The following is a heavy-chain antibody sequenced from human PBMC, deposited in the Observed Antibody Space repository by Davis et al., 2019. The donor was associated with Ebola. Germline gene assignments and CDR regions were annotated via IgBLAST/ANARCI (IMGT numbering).Heavy chain of an antibody. CDR3: VPGTWI. CDR1: GFTFSSTT. CDR2: ITFTSSYI. V-gene: IGHV3-21*01. J-gene: IGHJ4*02. D-gene: IGHD5-18*01. Sequence: GGSLRLSCAASGFTFSSTTMNWVRQAPGKGLEWVSSITFTSSYIYYADSVKGRFTISRDNAKNSLYLQMNTLRVEDTAIYYCVPGTWIRGQGTLVTVSS.